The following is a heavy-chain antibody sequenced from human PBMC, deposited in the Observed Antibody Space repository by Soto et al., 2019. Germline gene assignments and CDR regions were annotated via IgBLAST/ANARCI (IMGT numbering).Heavy chain of an antibody. V-gene: IGHV3-74*01. CDR2: INSDGSRT. J-gene: IGHJ4*02. Sequence: EVQLVESGGGLVQPGGSLRLSCAASGFTFSSYWMHWVRQAPGKGLVWVSRINSDGSRTTYADSVKGRFTISRDNAKNMLHLQMNSLRAEDTAVYYCARALTYYYDIDYWGQGTLGTVSS. CDR1: GFTFSSYW. D-gene: IGHD3-22*01. CDR3: ARALTYYYDIDY.